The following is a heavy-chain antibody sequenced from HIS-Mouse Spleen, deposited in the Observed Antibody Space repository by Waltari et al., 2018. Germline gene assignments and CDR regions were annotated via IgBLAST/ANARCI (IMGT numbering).Heavy chain of an antibody. CDR1: GGSISRSSYY. D-gene: IGHD6-13*01. Sequence: QLQLQESGPGLVKPSETLSLTCTVSGGSISRSSYYWCRILQPPGKGLEWIGSIYYSGSTYYNPSLKSRVTISVDTSKNQFSLKLSSVTAADTAVYYCAREIPYSSSWYDWYFDLWGRGTLVTVSS. V-gene: IGHV4-39*07. CDR2: IYYSGST. J-gene: IGHJ2*01. CDR3: AREIPYSSSWYDWYFDL.